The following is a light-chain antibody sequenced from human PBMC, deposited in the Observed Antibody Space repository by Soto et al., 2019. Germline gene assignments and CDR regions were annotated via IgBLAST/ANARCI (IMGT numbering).Light chain of an antibody. CDR2: DVS. V-gene: IGLV2-14*01. CDR1: SSDVGGYNY. CDR3: SSYTSSSIVV. J-gene: IGLJ2*01. Sequence: QSARAQPASVSGSPGQSITMSCTGTSSDVGGYNYVSWYQQHPGKAPKLMIYDVSNRPSGVSNRFSGSKSGNTASLTISGLQAEDEADYYCSSYTSSSIVVFGGGTKLTVL.